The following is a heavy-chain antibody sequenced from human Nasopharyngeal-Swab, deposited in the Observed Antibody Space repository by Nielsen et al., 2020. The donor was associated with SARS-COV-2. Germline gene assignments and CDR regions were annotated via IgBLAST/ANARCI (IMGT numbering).Heavy chain of an antibody. CDR2: INHSGST. J-gene: IGHJ6*02. D-gene: IGHD4-17*01. V-gene: IGHV4-34*01. Sequence: SETLSLTCAVYGGSFSGYYWSWLRQPPGKGLEWLGEINHSGSTNYNPSLKTRVTISVDTSKSQFSLKLSSVTAADTAVYYCARGSLGSFSTVTRIYGMDVWGQGTTVTVSS. CDR3: ARGSLGSFSTVTRIYGMDV. CDR1: GGSFSGYY.